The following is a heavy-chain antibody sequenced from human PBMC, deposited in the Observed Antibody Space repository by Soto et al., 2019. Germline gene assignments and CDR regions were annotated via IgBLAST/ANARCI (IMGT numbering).Heavy chain of an antibody. CDR2: IWYDGSNK. CDR3: ARDGVRLKRSGWYYYGMDV. CDR1: GFTFSSYG. V-gene: IGHV3-33*01. Sequence: GGSLRLSCAASGFTFSSYGMHWVRQAPGKGLEWVAVIWYDGSNKYYADSVKGRFTISRDNSKNTLYLQMNSLGAEDTAVYYCARDGVRLKRSGWYYYGMDVWGQGTTVTVSS. J-gene: IGHJ6*02. D-gene: IGHD6-19*01.